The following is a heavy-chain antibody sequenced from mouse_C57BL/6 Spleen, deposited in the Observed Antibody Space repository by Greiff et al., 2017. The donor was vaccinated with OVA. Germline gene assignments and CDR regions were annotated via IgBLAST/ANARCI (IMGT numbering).Heavy chain of an antibody. CDR1: GYTFTSYG. V-gene: IGHV1-81*01. CDR3: ARDENSSGPAWFAD. Sequence: QVQLQQSGAELARPGASVKLSCKASGYTFTSYGISWVKPRTGQGLEWIGEIYPRSGNTSYNEKFKGKAPLTADKSSSTAYMELRSRRSEDSAVYVCARDENSSGPAWFADWGQGTLVTVSA. CDR2: IYPRSGNT. J-gene: IGHJ3*01. D-gene: IGHD3-2*02.